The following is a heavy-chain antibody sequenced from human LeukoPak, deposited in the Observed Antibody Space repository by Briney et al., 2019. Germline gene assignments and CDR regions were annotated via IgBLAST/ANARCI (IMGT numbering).Heavy chain of an antibody. V-gene: IGHV4-38-2*02. J-gene: IGHJ3*02. CDR3: ARAFWRLGAHDAFDI. CDR1: GYSISSIYY. CDR2: IDHIGNT. Sequence: SETLYLTCTVSGYSISSIYYWGWIRQPPGQGLEWIGTIDHIGNTFYNPSLTSRVSISVDTSKNHFSLNLTSVTATDTALYYCARAFWRLGAHDAFDIWGQGTMVTVSS. D-gene: IGHD3-3*01.